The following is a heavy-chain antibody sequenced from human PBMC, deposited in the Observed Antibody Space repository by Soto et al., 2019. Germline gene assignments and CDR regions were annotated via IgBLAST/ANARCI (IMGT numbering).Heavy chain of an antibody. Sequence: QITLKESGPTLVKPTQTLTLTCTFSGFSLSSTRMAVGWIRQPPGKALEWLALIYWDDDKCYSPFLKSRLTIPXXTXQNQVVLTMSNMAPVDTARYYCAHIVVAGLGYYFDYWGQGTLVTVSS. CDR3: AHIVVAGLGYYFDY. V-gene: IGHV2-5*02. CDR1: GFSLSSTRMA. J-gene: IGHJ4*02. D-gene: IGHD6-19*01. CDR2: IYWDDDK.